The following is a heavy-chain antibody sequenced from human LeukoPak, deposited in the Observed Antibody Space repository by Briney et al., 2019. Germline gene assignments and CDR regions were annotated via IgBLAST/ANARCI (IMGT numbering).Heavy chain of an antibody. CDR2: INPNSGGT. CDR3: ARAGGPDYYYGMDV. Sequence: ASVKVSCKASGYTFTGYYIHWVRQAPGQGLEWMGWINPNSGGTNYAQKFQGRVTMTRDTSISTAYMELSRLRSDDTAVYYCARAGGPDYYYGMDVWGQGTTVTVSS. D-gene: IGHD4-23*01. V-gene: IGHV1-2*02. CDR1: GYTFTGYY. J-gene: IGHJ6*02.